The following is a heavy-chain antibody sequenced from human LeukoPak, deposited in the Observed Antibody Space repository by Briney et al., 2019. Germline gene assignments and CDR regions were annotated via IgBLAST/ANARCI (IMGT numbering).Heavy chain of an antibody. V-gene: IGHV4-59*08. CDR1: GGSLSSYY. D-gene: IGHD4-11*01. Sequence: PSETLSLTCTVSGGSLSSYYLSWIRQPPGKGLEWMGCVYYSGSTMYNPSLKSRLTISFDTSKKYFSLKLTSVTPADTAVYYCARRDYRDWFDPWGQGTLVTVSS. CDR3: ARRDYRDWFDP. J-gene: IGHJ5*02. CDR2: VYYSGST.